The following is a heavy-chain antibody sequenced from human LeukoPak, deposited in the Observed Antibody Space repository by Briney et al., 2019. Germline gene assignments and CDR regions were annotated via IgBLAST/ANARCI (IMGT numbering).Heavy chain of an antibody. CDR1: GFTFSSYS. CDR2: IKQDGSEK. Sequence: GGSLRVSCAASGFTFSSYSMNWVRQAPGKGLEWVANIKQDGSEKYYVDSVKGRFTMSRDNAKNSLYLQMNSLRAEDTAVYYCARAGYGGHCHSPYFFDYWGQGTLVTVSS. J-gene: IGHJ4*02. D-gene: IGHD2-21*01. V-gene: IGHV3-7*01. CDR3: ARAGYGGHCHSPYFFDY.